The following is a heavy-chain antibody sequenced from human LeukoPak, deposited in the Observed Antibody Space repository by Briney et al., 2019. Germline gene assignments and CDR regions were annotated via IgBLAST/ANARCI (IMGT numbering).Heavy chain of an antibody. V-gene: IGHV4-61*02. CDR2: IYTSGST. J-gene: IGHJ4*02. CDR1: GGSISSGSYY. Sequence: SETLSLTCTVSGGSISSGSYYWSWIRQPAGKGLEWIGRIYTSGSTNYNPSLKSRVTISVDTSKNQFSLKLSSVTAADTAVYYCARLPPTGYSSSWYNDYWGQGTLVTVSS. CDR3: ARLPPTGYSSSWYNDY. D-gene: IGHD6-13*01.